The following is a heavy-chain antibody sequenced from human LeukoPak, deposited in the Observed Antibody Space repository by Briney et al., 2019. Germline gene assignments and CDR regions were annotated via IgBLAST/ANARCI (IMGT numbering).Heavy chain of an antibody. V-gene: IGHV3-30*02. CDR1: GFTFSSYG. CDR3: AKDYKYSSSSLGY. Sequence: GGSLRLSCAASGFTFSSYGMHWVRQAPGKGLEWVAFIRYDGSNKYYADSVKGRFAISRDNSKNTLYLQMNSLRAEDTAVYYCAKDYKYSSSSLGYWGQGILVTVSS. D-gene: IGHD6-6*01. J-gene: IGHJ4*02. CDR2: IRYDGSNK.